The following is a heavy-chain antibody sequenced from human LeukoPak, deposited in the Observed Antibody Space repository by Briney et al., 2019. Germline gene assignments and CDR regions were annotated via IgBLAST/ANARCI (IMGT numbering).Heavy chain of an antibody. V-gene: IGHV4-34*01. D-gene: IGHD2-8*01. CDR1: VGSLSGYY. J-gene: IGHJ4*02. CDR2: INHSGST. CDR3: TRVPSAYCTNGVCQTKQQLAGNSYSDY. Sequence: LGSLSLTPALYVGSLSGYYWSWIRPPPERGGEGIGEINHSGSTNYNPSPKSRVTISVDTSKNQFSPIFRSVTSAGTALFSSTRVPSAYCTNGVCQTKQQLAGNSYSDYWGQGNLVTVSS.